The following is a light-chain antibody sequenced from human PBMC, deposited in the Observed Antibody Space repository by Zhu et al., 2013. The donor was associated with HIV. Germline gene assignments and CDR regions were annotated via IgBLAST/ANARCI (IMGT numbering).Light chain of an antibody. CDR3: QQYGRSLT. CDR1: QNLGKW. V-gene: IGKV1-5*03. CDR2: ETS. Sequence: DIQMTQSPPTLSASIGDTVTITCRASQNLGKWLAWYRQKPGRSPDLIIYETSKLETGVPSRFSGSGSGTDFTLTISRLEPEDFAVYYCQQYGRSLTFGGGTKVEIK. J-gene: IGKJ4*01.